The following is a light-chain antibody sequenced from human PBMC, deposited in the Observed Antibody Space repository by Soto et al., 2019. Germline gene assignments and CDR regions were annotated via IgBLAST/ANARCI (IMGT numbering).Light chain of an antibody. J-gene: IGLJ2*01. Sequence: QSALTQPASVSGSPGQSITISCTGTSSDVGDYNYVSWYQQHPGKAPKLIVYEVSHRLSGVSDRFSGSKSGHTASLTISGRQDDDEADYYCSSSITNNIVVFGGGTKVTVL. CDR3: SSSITNNIVV. CDR2: EVS. CDR1: SSDVGDYNY. V-gene: IGLV2-14*01.